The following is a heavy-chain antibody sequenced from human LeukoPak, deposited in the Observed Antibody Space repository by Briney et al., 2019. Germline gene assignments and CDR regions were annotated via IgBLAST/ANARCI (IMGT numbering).Heavy chain of an antibody. CDR1: GFTFSSYD. Sequence: GGSLRLSCAASGFTFSSYDMHWVRQATGKGLEGVSAIGTAGDTYYPGSVKGRFTTPTENAKNSLYLQMHSLRAADTAVYYCAREGTYYDFWSGDYYYYGMDVWGQGTTVTVSS. D-gene: IGHD3-3*01. CDR2: IGTAGDT. J-gene: IGHJ6*02. V-gene: IGHV3-13*01. CDR3: AREGTYYDFWSGDYYYYGMDV.